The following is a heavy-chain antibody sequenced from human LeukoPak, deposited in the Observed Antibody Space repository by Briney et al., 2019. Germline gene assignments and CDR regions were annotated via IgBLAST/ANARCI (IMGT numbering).Heavy chain of an antibody. CDR2: ISGSGGST. CDR1: GFTFRNYA. J-gene: IGHJ4*02. V-gene: IGHV3-23*01. D-gene: IGHD2-15*01. Sequence: GVSLRLYCAASGFTFRNYAMSWVRQARGKGLEWVSTISGSGGSTYYADSMKGRFTISRDNSKNTLYLQMNTLRAEDTAVYYCAKGSDWRYCSGIGCQLYFFDYWGQGTLVTVSS. CDR3: AKGSDWRYCSGIGCQLYFFDY.